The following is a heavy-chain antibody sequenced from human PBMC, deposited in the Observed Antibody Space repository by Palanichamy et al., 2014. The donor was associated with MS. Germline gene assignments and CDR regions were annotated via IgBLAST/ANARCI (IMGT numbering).Heavy chain of an antibody. CDR3: ASHSSGWPFDS. V-gene: IGHV1-3*01. CDR2: INAGSGNT. CDR1: GYTFTTYT. Sequence: QVQLVQSGAEVKKPGASVKVSCKASGYTFTTYTMHWVRQAPGQRLEWMGWINAGSGNTKYSQKFQGRVSITRDTSASTAYMGLSSLRSEDTAVYYCASHSSGWPFDSWGQGTLVTVSS. D-gene: IGHD6-19*01. J-gene: IGHJ4*02.